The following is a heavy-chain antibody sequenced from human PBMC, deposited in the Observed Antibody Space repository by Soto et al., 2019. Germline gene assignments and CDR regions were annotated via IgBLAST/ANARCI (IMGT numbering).Heavy chain of an antibody. CDR1: GFTFSSYA. J-gene: IGHJ4*02. D-gene: IGHD3-22*01. V-gene: IGHV3-23*01. CDR2: ISGSGSTI. CDR3: AKVFYYYDSSGYYYFDY. Sequence: EVQLLESGGGLVQPGGSLRLSCAASGFTFSSYAVSWVRQAPGKGPEWISSISGSGSTIYYADSVKGRFTISRDNSKNTLYLQMSSLRAEDTAVYYCAKVFYYYDSSGYYYFDYWGQGTLFTVSS.